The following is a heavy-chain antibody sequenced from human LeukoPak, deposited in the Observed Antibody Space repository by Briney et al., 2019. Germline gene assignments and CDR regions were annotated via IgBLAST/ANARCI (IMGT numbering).Heavy chain of an antibody. CDR2: INHSGST. CDR1: GGSLSGYY. V-gene: IGHV4-34*01. CDR3: ARGLRNRYYYYYYGMDV. Sequence: SETLSLTCAVYGGSLSGYYWSWIRQPPGKGLEWIGEINHSGSTNYNPSLKSRVTISVDTSKNQFSLKLSSVTAADTAVYYCARGLRNRYYYYYYGMDVWGQGTTVTVSS. D-gene: IGHD4-11*01. J-gene: IGHJ6*02.